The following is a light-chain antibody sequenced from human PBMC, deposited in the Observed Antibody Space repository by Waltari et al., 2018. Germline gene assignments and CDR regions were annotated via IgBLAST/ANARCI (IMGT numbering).Light chain of an antibody. CDR3: SSYTSSSTLGV. Sequence: QSALTQPASVSGSPGQSITISCTGTSSDLGGYNYVSWYQQHPGKAPKLMIYEVSNRPSGVSNRFSGSKSGNTASLTISGLQDEDEADYYCSSYTSSSTLGVFGTGTKV. CDR2: EVS. J-gene: IGLJ1*01. V-gene: IGLV2-14*01. CDR1: SSDLGGYNY.